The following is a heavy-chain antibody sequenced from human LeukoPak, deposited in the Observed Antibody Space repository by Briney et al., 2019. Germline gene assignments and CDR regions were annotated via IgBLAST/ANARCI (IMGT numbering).Heavy chain of an antibody. V-gene: IGHV1-46*01. Sequence: AASVKVSCKASGYTFTSYYMHWVRQAPGQGLEWMAIINPSGGSTSYAQKFQGRVTMTRDTPASTVYMELYSLRSEDTAVYYCARGHSSGYYTGPLDYWGQGTLVTVSS. CDR1: GYTFTSYY. CDR3: ARGHSSGYYTGPLDY. J-gene: IGHJ4*02. D-gene: IGHD3-22*01. CDR2: INPSGGST.